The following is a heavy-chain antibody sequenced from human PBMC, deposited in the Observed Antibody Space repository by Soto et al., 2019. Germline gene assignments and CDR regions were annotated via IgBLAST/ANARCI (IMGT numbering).Heavy chain of an antibody. J-gene: IGHJ4*02. D-gene: IGHD6-13*01. CDR3: ARDTPPGIPHY. CDR2: IYRGGST. CDR1: GFTVSSNY. Sequence: EVQLVESGGGLVQPGGSLRLSCAASGFTVSSNYMSWVRQAPGKGLEWVSVIYRGGSTYYADSVKGRFTISRDNSKYSLDIQMNSLRAEDTAVYYCARDTPPGIPHYWGQGTLVTVSS. V-gene: IGHV3-66*01.